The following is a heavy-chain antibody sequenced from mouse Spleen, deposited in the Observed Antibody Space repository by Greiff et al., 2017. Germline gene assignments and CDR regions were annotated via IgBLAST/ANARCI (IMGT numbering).Heavy chain of an antibody. V-gene: IGHV7-3*01. J-gene: IGHJ4*01. Sequence: EVQVVESGGGLVQPGGSLSLSCAASGFTFTDYYMSWVRQPPGKALEWLGFIRNKANGYTTEYSASVKGRFTISRDNSQSILYLQMNALRAEDSATYYCARSQLGRGAMDYWGQGTSVTVSS. D-gene: IGHD4-1*02. CDR1: GFTFTDYY. CDR3: ARSQLGRGAMDY. CDR2: IRNKANGYTT.